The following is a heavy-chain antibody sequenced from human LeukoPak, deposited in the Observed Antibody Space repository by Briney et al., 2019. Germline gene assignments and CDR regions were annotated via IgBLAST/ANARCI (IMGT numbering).Heavy chain of an antibody. D-gene: IGHD3-3*01. Sequence: GGSLRLSCAASGFTFNTYWMHWVRQAPGKGLVWVSRINSDGSSTSYADSVKGRFTISRDNAKNTLYLQMNSLRAEDTAVYYCARGFEGFLEYYDFWSGYPDEKLFDYWGQGTLVTVSS. CDR3: ARGFEGFLEYYDFWSGYPDEKLFDY. CDR2: INSDGSST. CDR1: GFTFNTYW. V-gene: IGHV3-74*01. J-gene: IGHJ4*02.